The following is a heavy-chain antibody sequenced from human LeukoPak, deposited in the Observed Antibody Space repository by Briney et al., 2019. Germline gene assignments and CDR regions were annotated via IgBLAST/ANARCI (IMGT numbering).Heavy chain of an antibody. CDR2: ISSSSSYI. CDR1: GFTFSGYS. CDR3: ARPNLYSTSLDAFDI. J-gene: IGHJ3*02. D-gene: IGHD2-8*01. Sequence: GGSLRLSCEASGFTFSGYSLNWVGRAPGKGLEWVSSISSSSSYIYYADSVKGRFTISRDNAKNSLYLQVNSLRAEDTAVYYCARPNLYSTSLDAFDIWGQGTMVTVSS. V-gene: IGHV3-21*01.